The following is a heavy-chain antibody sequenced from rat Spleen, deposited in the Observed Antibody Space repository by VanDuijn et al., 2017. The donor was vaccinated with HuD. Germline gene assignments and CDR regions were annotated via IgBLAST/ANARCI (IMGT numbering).Heavy chain of an antibody. Sequence: EVQLAESGGGLVQPGRSLKLSCAASGFTLSNFYMAWVRQAPTKGLEWVTSISPSGATTNYRDSVKGRFTISRDNARGTLYLQMDSLRSEDTATYYCARSDGVHYYLPFADWGQGTLVTASS. CDR3: ARSDGVHYYLPFAD. J-gene: IGHJ3*01. D-gene: IGHD1-1*01. CDR1: GFTLSNFY. V-gene: IGHV5-25*01. CDR2: ISPSGATT.